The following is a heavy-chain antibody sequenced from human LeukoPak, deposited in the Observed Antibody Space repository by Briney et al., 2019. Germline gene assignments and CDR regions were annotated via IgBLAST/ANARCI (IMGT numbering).Heavy chain of an antibody. J-gene: IGHJ4*02. CDR2: TYYRSKWYN. CDR3: ARSGIAVAGTGFDY. CDR1: GDSVSSNSAA. Sequence: SQTLSLTCAISGDSVSSNSAASNWIRQSPSRGLEWLGRTYYRSKWYNDYAVSVKSRITINPDTSKNQFSLQLNSVTPEDTAVYYCARSGIAVAGTGFDYWGQGTLVTVSS. D-gene: IGHD6-19*01. V-gene: IGHV6-1*01.